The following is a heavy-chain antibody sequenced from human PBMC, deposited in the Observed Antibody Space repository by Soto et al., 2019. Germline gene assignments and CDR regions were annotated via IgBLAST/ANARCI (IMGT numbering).Heavy chain of an antibody. Sequence: ASVKVSCKASGYTFTSYGISWVRQAPGQGLEWMGWISAYNGNTNYAQKLQGRVTMTTDTSTSTAYMELRSLRSDDTAVYYCARSTELRYVEWSVYRGGNYAMDVWGQGTTVTVSS. CDR3: ARSTELRYVEWSVYRGGNYAMDV. D-gene: IGHD3-3*01. CDR1: GYTFTSYG. J-gene: IGHJ6*02. CDR2: ISAYNGNT. V-gene: IGHV1-18*01.